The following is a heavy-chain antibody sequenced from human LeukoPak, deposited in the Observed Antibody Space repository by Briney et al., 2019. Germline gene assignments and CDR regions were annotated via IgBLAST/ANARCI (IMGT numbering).Heavy chain of an antibody. J-gene: IGHJ4*02. Sequence: GGSLRLSCAASGFTFSSYSMNWVRQAPGKGLEWVSSISSSSSYIYYADSVKGRFTISRDNAKHSLYLQMNSLRAEDTAVYYCARTGSYGDHHFDYWGQGTLVTVSS. V-gene: IGHV3-21*01. CDR2: ISSSSSYI. CDR1: GFTFSSYS. D-gene: IGHD4-17*01. CDR3: ARTGSYGDHHFDY.